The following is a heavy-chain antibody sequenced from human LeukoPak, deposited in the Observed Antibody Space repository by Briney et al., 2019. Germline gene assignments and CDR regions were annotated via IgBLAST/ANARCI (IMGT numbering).Heavy chain of an antibody. D-gene: IGHD5-18*01. CDR3: ARIYGSGYAGDY. CDR1: GFTFSSYS. CDR2: ISSSSTI. J-gene: IGHJ4*02. Sequence: GGSLRLSCAASGFTFSSYSMNWVRQAPGKGLEWVSYISSSSTIYYADSVKGRFTISRDNAKNSLYLQMNSLRAEDTAVYYCARIYGSGYAGDYWGQGTLVTVSS. V-gene: IGHV3-48*01.